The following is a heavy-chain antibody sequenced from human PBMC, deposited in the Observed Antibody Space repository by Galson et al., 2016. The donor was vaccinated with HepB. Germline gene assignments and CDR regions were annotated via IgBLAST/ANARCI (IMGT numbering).Heavy chain of an antibody. CDR3: AKDKNTAVESFYSGMDV. CDR2: ISWNGVTT. V-gene: IGHV3-43*01. CDR1: GFTFDDYT. D-gene: IGHD5-18*01. Sequence: SLRLSCTASGFTFDDYTMHWVRQAPGNGLEWVSLISWNGVTTYSAESLRGRFTISRDNSKNSLYLQMNSLTTEDTALYYCAKDKNTAVESFYSGMDVWGQGTMVTVSS. J-gene: IGHJ6*02.